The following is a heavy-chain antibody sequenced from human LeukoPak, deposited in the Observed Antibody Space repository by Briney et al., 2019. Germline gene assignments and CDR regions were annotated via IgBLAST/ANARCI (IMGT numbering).Heavy chain of an antibody. D-gene: IGHD3-10*01. Sequence: GGSLRLSCAASGFTFSSYAMSWVRQAPGKGLEWVGRIKSKTAGGTTDYAAPVKGRFTISRDDSKNTLYLQMNSLKTEDTAVYYCSTILGVITFDYWGQGTLVTVSS. CDR3: STILGVITFDY. V-gene: IGHV3-15*01. CDR1: GFTFSSYA. J-gene: IGHJ4*02. CDR2: IKSKTAGGTT.